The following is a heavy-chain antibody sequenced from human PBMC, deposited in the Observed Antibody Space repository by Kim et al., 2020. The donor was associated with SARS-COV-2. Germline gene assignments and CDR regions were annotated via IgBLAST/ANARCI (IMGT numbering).Heavy chain of an antibody. Sequence: GSLRLSCAASEFTFSNYGMHWVRQAPGKGLEWVALISFDGSTKYYADSVKGRFTISRDNSKNTLYLRMNSLRPEDTAIYYCAREQDGDYYFALWGRGTLVSVSS. CDR3: AREQDGDYYFAL. J-gene: IGHJ2*01. CDR2: ISFDGSTK. V-gene: IGHV3-30*03. CDR1: EFTFSNYG. D-gene: IGHD4-17*01.